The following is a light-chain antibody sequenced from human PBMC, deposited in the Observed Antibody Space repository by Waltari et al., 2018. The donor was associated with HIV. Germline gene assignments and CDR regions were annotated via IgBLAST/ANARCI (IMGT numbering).Light chain of an antibody. V-gene: IGKV3-20*01. CDR3: QQYGSSPFT. CDR1: QNIVNDY. J-gene: IGKJ4*01. Sequence: EILLTQSPGTLSLSPGDRATLSCRASQNIVNDYLAWYHQKPDRAPGLVFYGSSSRATGIPDIFRGSGSGTDFSLTISRLEPEDFGVYYCQQYGSSPFTFGGGTKVEIK. CDR2: GSS.